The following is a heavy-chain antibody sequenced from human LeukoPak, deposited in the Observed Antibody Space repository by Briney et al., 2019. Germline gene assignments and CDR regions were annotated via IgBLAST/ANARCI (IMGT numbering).Heavy chain of an antibody. Sequence: ASVKVSCKASGYTFTGYYMHWVRQAPGQGLEWMGWINPNSGGTNYAQKFQGRVTMTGDTSISTAYMELSRLRSDDTAVYYCARTDSAAGPYYYYYYGMDVWGQGTTVTVSS. D-gene: IGHD6-13*01. CDR1: GYTFTGYY. V-gene: IGHV1-2*02. CDR3: ARTDSAAGPYYYYYYGMDV. J-gene: IGHJ6*02. CDR2: INPNSGGT.